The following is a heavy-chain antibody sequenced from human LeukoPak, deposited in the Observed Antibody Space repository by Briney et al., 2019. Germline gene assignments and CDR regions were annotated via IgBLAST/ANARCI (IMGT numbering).Heavy chain of an antibody. J-gene: IGHJ4*02. V-gene: IGHV4-30-4*01. CDR3: ARDSSGYQDFDY. Sequence: SQTLSLTCTVSGGSISSGDYYWSWIRQSPGKGLEWIGYIYYSGSTYYNPSLKSRVTISVDTSKNQFSLKLSSVTAADTAVYYCARDSSGYQDFDYWGQGTLVTVSS. CDR2: IYYSGST. CDR1: GGSISSGDYY. D-gene: IGHD3-22*01.